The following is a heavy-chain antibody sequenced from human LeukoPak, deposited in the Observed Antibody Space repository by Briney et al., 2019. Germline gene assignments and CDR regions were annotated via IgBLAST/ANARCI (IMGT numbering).Heavy chain of an antibody. D-gene: IGHD2-2*01. CDR2: ISGSGGST. V-gene: IGHV3-23*01. J-gene: IGHJ4*02. CDR3: AKVSCSSTSCSFDY. CDR1: GFTFSTYA. Sequence: GRSLRLSCAASGFTFSTYAMHWVRQAPGKGLEWVSAISGSGGSTYYADSVKGRFTISRDNSKNTLYLQMNSLRAEDTAVYYCAKVSCSSTSCSFDYWGQGTLVTVSS.